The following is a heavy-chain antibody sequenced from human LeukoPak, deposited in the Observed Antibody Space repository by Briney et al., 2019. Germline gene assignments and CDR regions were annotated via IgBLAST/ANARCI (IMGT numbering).Heavy chain of an antibody. CDR3: VRDSGTFVY. V-gene: IGHV3-7*04. CDR1: TFTPNNHC. Sequence: GGSLRLSCPPSTFTPNNHCMTLVSQAPGKGLEWVANINQDGSEKYYVDSVKGRFTISRDNAKKSLYLQMNSLRAEDTAVYYCVRDSGTFVYSGQGTLVTVSS. D-gene: IGHD6-25*01. CDR2: INQDGSEK. J-gene: IGHJ4*02.